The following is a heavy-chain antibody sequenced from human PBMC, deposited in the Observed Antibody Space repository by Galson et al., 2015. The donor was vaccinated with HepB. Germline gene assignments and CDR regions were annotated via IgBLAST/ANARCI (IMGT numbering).Heavy chain of an antibody. CDR2: INPANGRT. V-gene: IGHV1-3*01. CDR3: VRAGRDTTGFFFYFDF. Sequence: SVKVSCKASGYTFTSYSLHWLRQAPGQRPEWMGWINPANGRTRHSLTFRGRLSISRDTSASTVYLELSSLTSEDTALYYCVRAGRDTTGFFFYFDFWGPGTVVTVSS. CDR1: GYTFTSYS. D-gene: IGHD3-22*01. J-gene: IGHJ4*02.